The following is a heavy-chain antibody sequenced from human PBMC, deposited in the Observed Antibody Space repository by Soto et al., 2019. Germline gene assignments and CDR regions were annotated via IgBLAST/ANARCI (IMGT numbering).Heavy chain of an antibody. J-gene: IGHJ4*02. CDR1: GGTFDSFT. Sequence: QVQLVQSGAEVKQPGSSVKVSCTICGGTFDSFTISWVRQAPGQGFEWMGGIIPVSGVPSYSRHFQGRITNTADASTRTAYMDLSGLKFEHTAVYFCARDSRTATLDFWAQGTLVSVS. D-gene: IGHD2-2*01. CDR2: IIPVSGVP. V-gene: IGHV1-69*01. CDR3: ARDSRTATLDF.